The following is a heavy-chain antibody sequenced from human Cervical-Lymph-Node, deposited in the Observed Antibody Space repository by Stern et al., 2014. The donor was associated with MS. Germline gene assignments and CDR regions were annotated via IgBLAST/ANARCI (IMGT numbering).Heavy chain of an antibody. J-gene: IGHJ4*02. CDR2: ISYDGSNK. CDR3: ARAGLRYFDWLWYFDY. CDR1: GFTFSSYA. D-gene: IGHD3-9*01. Sequence: MQLVESGGGVVQPGRSLRLSCAASGFTFSSYAMHWVRQAPGKGLEWVAVISYDGSNKYYADSVKGRFTISRDNSKNTRYLQMNSLRAEDTAVYYCARAGLRYFDWLWYFDYWGQGTLVTVSS. V-gene: IGHV3-30*01.